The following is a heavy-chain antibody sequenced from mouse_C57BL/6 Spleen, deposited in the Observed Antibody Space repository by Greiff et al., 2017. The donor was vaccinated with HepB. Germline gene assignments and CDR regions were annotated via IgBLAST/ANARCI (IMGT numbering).Heavy chain of an antibody. CDR3: AREPYDSDFDY. CDR2: INPSNGGT. V-gene: IGHV1-53*01. Sequence: VQLQQPGPELVKPGASVNLSCTASGYTFTSYWMHWVQQRPGRGLEWLGNINPSNGGTNYYEKFKSTATLTVDKYSSTAYMQLSSLTSEVSAVYDCAREPYDSDFDYWGQGTTLTVAS. CDR1: GYTFTSYW. J-gene: IGHJ2*01. D-gene: IGHD2-12*01.